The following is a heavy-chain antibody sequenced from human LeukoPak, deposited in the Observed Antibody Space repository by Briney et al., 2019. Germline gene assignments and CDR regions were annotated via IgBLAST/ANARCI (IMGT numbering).Heavy chain of an antibody. V-gene: IGHV3-74*01. CDR3: ARGNYYGMDV. CDR1: GFSFSKLW. Sequence: PGGSLRLSCAASGFSFSKLWMHWVRQAPGKGLVWVSGINSDGSSTTCADSVKGRFTISRDNAKNTLYQQMNSLRAEDTAVYYCARGNYYGMDVWGQGTTVTVSS. CDR2: INSDGSST. J-gene: IGHJ6*02.